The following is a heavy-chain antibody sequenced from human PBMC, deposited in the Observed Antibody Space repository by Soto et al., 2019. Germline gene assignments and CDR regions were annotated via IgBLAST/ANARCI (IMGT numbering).Heavy chain of an antibody. CDR3: ARASTLDY. V-gene: IGHV1-2*02. CDR2: INPNSGGT. CDR1: GYTFSDYY. Sequence: ASVKVSCKASGYTFSDYYMYWVRQAPGQGLEWMAWINPNSGGTYYAQKFQGRVTMTRDTSISTAYMELSSLRSDDTAVYFCARASTLDYWGQGTLVTVSS. J-gene: IGHJ4*02.